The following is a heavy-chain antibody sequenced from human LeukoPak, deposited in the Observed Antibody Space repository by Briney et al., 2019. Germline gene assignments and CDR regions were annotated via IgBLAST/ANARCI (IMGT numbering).Heavy chain of an antibody. V-gene: IGHV4-34*01. D-gene: IGHD3-10*02. Sequence: PSETLSLTCAVYGGSFSGYYWSWIRQPPGKGLEWIGEINHSGSTNYNPSLKSRVTISVDTSKNQFSLKLSSVTAADTAVYYCARHGRGVMIDYWGQGTLVTVSS. CDR1: GGSFSGYY. J-gene: IGHJ4*02. CDR3: ARHGRGVMIDY. CDR2: INHSGST.